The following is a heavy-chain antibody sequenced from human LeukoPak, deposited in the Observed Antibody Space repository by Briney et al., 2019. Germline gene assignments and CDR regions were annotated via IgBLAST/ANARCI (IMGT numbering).Heavy chain of an antibody. J-gene: IGHJ6*02. CDR3: AKGGDYYYYYGMDV. V-gene: IGHV3-9*01. Sequence: GRSLRFSCAASGFTFDDYAMHWVRQAPGKGLEWVSGISWNSGSIGYADSVKGRFTISRDNAKNSLYLQMNSLRAEDTALYYCAKGGDYYYYYGMDVWGQGTTVTVSS. CDR2: ISWNSGSI. D-gene: IGHD3-16*01. CDR1: GFTFDDYA.